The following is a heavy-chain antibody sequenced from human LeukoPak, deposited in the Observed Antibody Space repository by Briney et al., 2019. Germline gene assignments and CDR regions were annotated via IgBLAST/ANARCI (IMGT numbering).Heavy chain of an antibody. CDR1: GVSISNYY. D-gene: IGHD3-16*01. CDR3: ARVGRGDYTWGSYSFDY. Sequence: PSETLSLTCTVSGVSISNYYWTWLRHPPGKGLEWIGYISYSGSRNYNTSLKSRVTISVDTSKNQFSLNLSSVTAADTAVYYCARVGRGDYTWGSYSFDYWGQGTLVTVSA. CDR2: ISYSGSR. V-gene: IGHV4-59*01. J-gene: IGHJ4*02.